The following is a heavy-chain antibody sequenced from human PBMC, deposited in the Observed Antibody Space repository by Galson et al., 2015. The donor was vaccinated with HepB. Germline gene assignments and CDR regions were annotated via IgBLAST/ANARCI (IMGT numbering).Heavy chain of an antibody. CDR1: GYTFTSYY. Sequence: SVKVSCKASGYTFTSYYMHWVRQAPGQGLEWMGIINPSGGSTSHAQKFQGRVTMTRDTSTSTVYMELSSLRSEDTAVYYCAREIRSRGAFDIWGQGTMVTVSS. V-gene: IGHV1-46*01. D-gene: IGHD4-17*01. CDR3: AREIRSRGAFDI. J-gene: IGHJ3*02. CDR2: INPSGGST.